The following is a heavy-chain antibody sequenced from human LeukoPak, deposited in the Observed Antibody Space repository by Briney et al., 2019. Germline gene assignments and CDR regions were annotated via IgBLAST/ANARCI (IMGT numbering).Heavy chain of an antibody. V-gene: IGHV1-8*01. CDR1: GHTFISYD. Sequence: ASVKVSCKASGHTFISYDINWVRQATGQGLEWMGWMNPNSDNTGYAQKFQGSVTMTRNTSISTAYMELRSLRSEDTAVYYCATFPSGSWSAYWGQGTLVTVSS. J-gene: IGHJ4*02. D-gene: IGHD1-26*01. CDR2: MNPNSDNT. CDR3: ATFPSGSWSAY.